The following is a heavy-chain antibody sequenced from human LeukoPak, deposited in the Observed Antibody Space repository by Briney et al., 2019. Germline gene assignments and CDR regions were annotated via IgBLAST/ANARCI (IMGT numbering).Heavy chain of an antibody. J-gene: IGHJ6*02. D-gene: IGHD5-12*01. V-gene: IGHV4-59*08. CDR2: IFDSGST. CDR1: GGPMSSDY. CDR3: ARRVATSSPPYYYGMDV. Sequence: PSETLSLTCTVSGGPMSSDYWTWIRQPPGKGLEWIGYIFDSGSTNYSPSLKSRVTISLDTSKNQFSLKLSSVTAADTAVYYCARRVATSSPPYYYGMDVWGQGTAVTVSS.